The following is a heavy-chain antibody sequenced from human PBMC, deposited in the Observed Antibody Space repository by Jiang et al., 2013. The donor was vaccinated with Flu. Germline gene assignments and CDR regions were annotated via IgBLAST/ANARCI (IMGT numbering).Heavy chain of an antibody. V-gene: IGHV3-48*03. Sequence: VQLVESGGGLVQPGGSLRLSCAASGFTFSSYEMNWVRQAPGKGLEWVSYISSSGSTIYYADSVKGRFTISRDNAKNSLYLQMNSLRAEDTAVYYCARDPGYGYYDSSGYSNFDYWGQGTLVTVSS. CDR1: GFTFSSYE. D-gene: IGHD3-22*01. CDR2: ISSSGSTI. J-gene: IGHJ4*02. CDR3: ARDPGYGYYDSSGYSNFDY.